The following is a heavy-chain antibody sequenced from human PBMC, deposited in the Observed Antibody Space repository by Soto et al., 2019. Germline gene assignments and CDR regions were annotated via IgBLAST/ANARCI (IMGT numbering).Heavy chain of an antibody. V-gene: IGHV3-30*18. D-gene: IGHD5-12*01. CDR1: GFTFSAYG. Sequence: GGSLRLSCAASGFTFSAYGMHWVRQAPGKGLEWLAVLSYHLSSEFYADAVKGRFAISRDNSKNTLYLQMNSLRPEDTAVYYCAKELDKYSAAWFDIDDWGQGTLVTVSS. CDR3: AKELDKYSAAWFDIDD. CDR2: LSYHLSSE. J-gene: IGHJ4*02.